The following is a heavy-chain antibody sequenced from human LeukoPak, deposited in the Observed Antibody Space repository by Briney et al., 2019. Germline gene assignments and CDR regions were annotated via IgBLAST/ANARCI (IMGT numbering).Heavy chain of an antibody. Sequence: SQTLSLTCAISGDSVSSNSAAWIWIRQSPSRGLEWLGRTYYRSKWYTEYAVSVKSRITINLDTSKNQFSLQLSSVNPEDTAVYYCARLGSGSNYWGQGTLVTVSS. D-gene: IGHD3-10*01. CDR2: TYYRSKWYT. V-gene: IGHV6-1*01. CDR1: GDSVSSNSAA. CDR3: ARLGSGSNY. J-gene: IGHJ4*02.